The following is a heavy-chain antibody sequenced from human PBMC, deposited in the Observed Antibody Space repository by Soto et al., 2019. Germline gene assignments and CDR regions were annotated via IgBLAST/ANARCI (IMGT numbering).Heavy chain of an antibody. D-gene: IGHD1-20*01. CDR2: INHSGST. V-gene: IGHV4-34*01. CDR3: ARGRYNSNDQTSRRVAKYGMDV. Sequence: PSETLSLTCAVYGGSFSGYYWSWIRQPPGKGLEWIGEINHSGSTNYNPSLKSRVTISVDTSKNQFSLKLSSVTAADTAVYYCARGRYNSNDQTSRRVAKYGMDVWGQGTTVTVAS. CDR1: GGSFSGYY. J-gene: IGHJ6*02.